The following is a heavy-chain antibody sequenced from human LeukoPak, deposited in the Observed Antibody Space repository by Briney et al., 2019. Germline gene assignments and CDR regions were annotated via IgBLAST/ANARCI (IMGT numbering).Heavy chain of an antibody. V-gene: IGHV3-66*01. CDR2: IYSGGST. CDR1: GFTVSSNY. J-gene: IGHJ4*02. CDR3: ARVPYGGNFIDY. D-gene: IGHD4-17*01. Sequence: PGGSLRLSCAASGFTVSSNYMSWVRQAPGKGLEWVSLIYSGGSTEYADSVKGRFTISRENSRNTLYLQMSSLRAEDTGVYYCARVPYGGNFIDYWGQGTLVTVSS.